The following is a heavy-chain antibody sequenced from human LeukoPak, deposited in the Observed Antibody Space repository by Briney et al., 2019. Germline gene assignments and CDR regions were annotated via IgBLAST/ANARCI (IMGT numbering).Heavy chain of an antibody. CDR2: IIPIFGTA. CDR1: GGTFSSYA. J-gene: IGHJ6*03. CDR3: ARGTVVPAAMGYYYYMDV. Sequence: GASVQVSCKASGGTFSSYAISWVRQAPGQGLEWMGGIIPIFGTANYAQKFQGRVTITADESTSTAYMELSSLRSEDTAVYYCARGTVVPAAMGYYYYMDVWGKGTTVTVSS. V-gene: IGHV1-69*13. D-gene: IGHD2-2*01.